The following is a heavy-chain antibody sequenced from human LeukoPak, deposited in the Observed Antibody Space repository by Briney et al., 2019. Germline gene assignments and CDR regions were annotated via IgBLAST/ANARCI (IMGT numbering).Heavy chain of an antibody. CDR1: GYTFTNYG. CDR2: ISAYNGYT. V-gene: IGHV1-18*01. Sequence: ASVTVSCKTSGYTFTNYGVSWVRQAPGQGLEWMGWISAYNGYTNYAQKLQVRVTMATDTSTSTAYMELRSLRSDDTAVYYCARVTGGWFDPWGQGTLVTVSS. CDR3: ARVTGGWFDP. D-gene: IGHD1-14*01. J-gene: IGHJ5*02.